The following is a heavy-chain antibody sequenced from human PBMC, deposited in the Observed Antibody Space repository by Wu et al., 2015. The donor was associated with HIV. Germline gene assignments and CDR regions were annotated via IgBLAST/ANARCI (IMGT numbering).Heavy chain of an antibody. D-gene: IGHD2-15*01. CDR2: IITYKNNRLTT. CDR3: ARDPSGLYCSGGVCKFAHFDF. CDR1: GYTFANFG. Sequence: QVQLVQSGTEVKKPGASVKVSCKASGYTFANFGITWVRQAPGQGLEWMGWIITYKNNRLTTNYAQKFQGRVTMTTDTSANLAYMELRSLRSDDTAVYYCARDPSGLYCSGGVCKFAHFDFWGPGTLVTVSS. J-gene: IGHJ4*02. V-gene: IGHV1-18*01.